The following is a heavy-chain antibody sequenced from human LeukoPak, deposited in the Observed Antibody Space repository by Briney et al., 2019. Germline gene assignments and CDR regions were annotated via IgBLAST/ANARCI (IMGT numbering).Heavy chain of an antibody. V-gene: IGHV3-21*01. CDR1: GFTFSSYS. J-gene: IGHJ6*02. D-gene: IGHD6-13*01. CDR3: ARDVSSSWQDYYYGMDV. Sequence: PGGSLRLSCAASGFTFSSYSMNWVRQAPGKGLEWVPSISSSSSYIYYADSVKGRFTISRDNAKNSLYLQMNSLRAEDTAVYYCARDVSSSWQDYYYGMDVWGQGTTVTVSS. CDR2: ISSSSSYI.